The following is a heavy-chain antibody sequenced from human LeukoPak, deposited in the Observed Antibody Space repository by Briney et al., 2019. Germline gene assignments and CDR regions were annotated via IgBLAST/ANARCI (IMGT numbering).Heavy chain of an antibody. CDR2: ISSSSSTI. J-gene: IGHJ4*02. V-gene: IGHV3-48*01. CDR3: ARRYYYGSGSYFWDY. D-gene: IGHD3-10*01. CDR1: GFTFSSYS. Sequence: PGGSLRLSCAASGFTFSSYSMNWVRQAPGKGLEWVSYISSSSSTIYYADSVKGRFTISRDNAKNSLYLQMNSLRAEDTAVYYCARRYYYGSGSYFWDYWGQGTLVTVSS.